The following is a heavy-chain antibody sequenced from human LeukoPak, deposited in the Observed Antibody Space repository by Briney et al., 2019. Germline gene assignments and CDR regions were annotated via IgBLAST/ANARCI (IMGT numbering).Heavy chain of an antibody. CDR2: INPNSGGT. CDR1: GYTFTGYY. CDR3: AREHLLRYFDWLSRGWFDP. J-gene: IGHJ5*02. V-gene: IGHV1-2*06. D-gene: IGHD3-9*01. Sequence: GASVKVSCKASGYTFTGYYMHWVRQAPGQGLEWMGRINPNSGGTNYAQKFQGRVTMTRDTSISTAYMELSRLRSDDTAVYYCAREHLLRYFDWLSRGWFDPWGQGTLVTVPS.